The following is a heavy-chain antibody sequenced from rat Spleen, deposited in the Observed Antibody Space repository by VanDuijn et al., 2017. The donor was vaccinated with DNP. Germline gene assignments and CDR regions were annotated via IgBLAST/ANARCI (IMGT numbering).Heavy chain of an antibody. CDR1: GYSITRTY. V-gene: IGHV3-1*01. J-gene: IGHJ3*01. CDR2: ISYSGRT. CDR3: VRGTAGLTWFAY. D-gene: IGHD1-4*01. Sequence: EVQLQESGPGLVKPSQSLSLTCSVTGYSITRTYWGWIRKFPGNKMEWIGHISYSGRTTYNPSLKSRISITRDTSKNQFFLQLNSVTTEDTATYFGVRGTAGLTWFAYWGQGTLVTVSS.